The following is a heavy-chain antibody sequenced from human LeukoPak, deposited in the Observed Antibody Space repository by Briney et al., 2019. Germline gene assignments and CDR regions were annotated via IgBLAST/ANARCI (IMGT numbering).Heavy chain of an antibody. Sequence: GGSLRLSCAASGFTFSSYGMHWVRQAPGKGLEWVAFIRYDGSNKYYADSVKGRFTISRDNSKNTLYLQMNSLRAEDTAVYYCAKVGYCSGGNCTSGAFDIWGQGTMVTVSS. CDR1: GFTFSSYG. CDR2: IRYDGSNK. V-gene: IGHV3-30*02. J-gene: IGHJ3*02. D-gene: IGHD2-15*01. CDR3: AKVGYCSGGNCTSGAFDI.